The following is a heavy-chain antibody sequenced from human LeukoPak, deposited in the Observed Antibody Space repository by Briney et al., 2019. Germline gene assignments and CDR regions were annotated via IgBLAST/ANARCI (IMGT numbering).Heavy chain of an antibody. Sequence: PSGTLSLTCGVSGYSISSNHWWEWVRQPPGKGLEWIGEIYHDGTTKYSASLKSRVTISLDKFKNQFSLSVISVTAADTAVYYCARISPARDYYMDVWGKGTTVTVSS. CDR2: IYHDGTT. CDR3: ARISPARDYYMDV. V-gene: IGHV4-4*02. CDR1: GYSISSNHW. J-gene: IGHJ6*03. D-gene: IGHD6-6*01.